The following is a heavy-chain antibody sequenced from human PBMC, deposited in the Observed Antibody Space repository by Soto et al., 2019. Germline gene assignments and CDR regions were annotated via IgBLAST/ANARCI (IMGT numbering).Heavy chain of an antibody. CDR1: GFTVSSNY. Sequence: EVQLVESGGGLVQPGGSLRLSCAASGFTVSSNYMSWVRQAPGKGLEWVSVIYSRGSTYYADSVKRRFTISRDNSKNTRYLKMNRLRAEDTAVYYCARDRIPTGMDVWGQGTTVTVSS. J-gene: IGHJ6*02. V-gene: IGHV3-66*01. CDR2: IYSRGST. CDR3: ARDRIPTGMDV.